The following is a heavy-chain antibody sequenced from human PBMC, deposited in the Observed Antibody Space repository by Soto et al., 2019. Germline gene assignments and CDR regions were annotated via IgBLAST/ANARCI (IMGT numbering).Heavy chain of an antibody. Sequence: QLQLQESGPGLVMPSETLSLTCTVSGGSITSSNYWGWIRQPPGKGLEWIGSIHYSGSTYYNSSLKSRVTISVDTSRNQFSLKLTSVTAADTAVYYCATLPHYRDPKAGFWGQGTLVTVSS. CDR2: IHYSGST. J-gene: IGHJ4*02. CDR3: ATLPHYRDPKAGF. D-gene: IGHD4-17*01. V-gene: IGHV4-39*01. CDR1: GGSITSSNY.